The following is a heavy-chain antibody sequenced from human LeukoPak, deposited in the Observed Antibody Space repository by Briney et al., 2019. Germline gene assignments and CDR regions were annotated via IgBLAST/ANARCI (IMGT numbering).Heavy chain of an antibody. CDR3: ARWSCSSTSCYPGYFQH. CDR2: IYTSGST. Sequence: SQTLSLTCTVSGGSISSGSYYWSWIRQPDGKGLEWIGRIYTSGSTNYNPSLKSRVTISVDTSKNQFSLKLSSVTAADTAAYYCARWSCSSTSCYPGYFQHWGQGTLVTVSS. J-gene: IGHJ1*01. V-gene: IGHV4-61*02. D-gene: IGHD2-2*01. CDR1: GGSISSGSYY.